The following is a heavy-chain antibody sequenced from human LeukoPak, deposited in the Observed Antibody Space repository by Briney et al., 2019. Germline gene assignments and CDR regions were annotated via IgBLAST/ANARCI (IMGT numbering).Heavy chain of an antibody. V-gene: IGHV4-34*01. D-gene: IGHD6-13*01. Sequence: SETLSLTCAVYGGSFSGYYWSWIRQPPGKGLEWIGEINHSGSTNYNPSLKSRVTISVDTSKNQFSLKLSSVTAADTAVDYCARELSGYSSSWYYFDYGGQGTLVTVSS. CDR1: GGSFSGYY. J-gene: IGHJ4*02. CDR3: ARELSGYSSSWYYFDY. CDR2: INHSGST.